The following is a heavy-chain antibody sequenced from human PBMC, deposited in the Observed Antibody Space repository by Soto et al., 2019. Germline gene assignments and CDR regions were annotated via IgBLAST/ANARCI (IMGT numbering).Heavy chain of an antibody. V-gene: IGHV3-48*02. D-gene: IGHD2-2*01. CDR3: ARAKQRYVGPYYYYGMDV. CDR1: GFTFSSYS. J-gene: IGHJ6*02. Sequence: PGGSLRLSCAASGFTFSSYSMNWVRQAPGKGLEWVSYISSSSSNIYYADSVKGRFTISRDNAKNSLYLQMNSLRDEDTAVYYCARAKQRYVGPYYYYGMDVWGQGTTVTVSS. CDR2: ISSSSSNI.